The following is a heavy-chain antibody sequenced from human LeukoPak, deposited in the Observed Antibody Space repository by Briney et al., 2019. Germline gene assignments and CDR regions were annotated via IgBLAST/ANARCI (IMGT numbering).Heavy chain of an antibody. CDR1: GFTFSSYA. CDR3: ARDRGAVTGQYFDY. CDR2: ISGSGGST. D-gene: IGHD6-19*01. Sequence: TGGSLRLSCAASGFTFSSYAMSWVRRAPGKGLEWVSAISGSGGSTYYADSVKGRFTISRDNSKNTLYLQMNSLRAEDTAVYYCARDRGAVTGQYFDYWGQGTLVTVSS. J-gene: IGHJ4*02. V-gene: IGHV3-23*01.